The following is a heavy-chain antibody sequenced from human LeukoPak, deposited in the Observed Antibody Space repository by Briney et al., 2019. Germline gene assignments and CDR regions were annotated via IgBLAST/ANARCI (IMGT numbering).Heavy chain of an antibody. CDR1: GFTFSSYG. V-gene: IGHV3-30*02. CDR3: AKHPYCSSTSCYFDY. D-gene: IGHD2-2*01. CDR2: IRYDGSNK. J-gene: IGHJ4*02. Sequence: GGSLRLSCAASGFTFSSYGMHWVRQAPGKGLEWVAFIRYDGSNKYYADSVKSRFTISRDNSKNTLYLQMNSLRAEDTAVYYCAKHPYCSSTSCYFDYWGQGTLVTVSS.